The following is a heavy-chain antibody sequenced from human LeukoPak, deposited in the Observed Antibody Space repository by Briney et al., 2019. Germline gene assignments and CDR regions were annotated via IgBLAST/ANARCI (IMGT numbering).Heavy chain of an antibody. CDR1: GFTFSSYA. V-gene: IGHV3-30*04. CDR3: ARANPVQMVSKYFQH. J-gene: IGHJ1*01. D-gene: IGHD2-8*01. Sequence: GGSLRLSCAASGFTFSSYAMHWVRQAPGKGLEWVAVISYDGSNKYYADSVKGRFTISRDNSKNTLYLQMNSLRAEDTAVYYCARANPVQMVSKYFQHWGQGTLVTVSS. CDR2: ISYDGSNK.